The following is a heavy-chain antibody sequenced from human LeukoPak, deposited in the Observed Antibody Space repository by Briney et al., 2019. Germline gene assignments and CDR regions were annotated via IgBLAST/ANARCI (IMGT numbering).Heavy chain of an antibody. Sequence: PGGSLRLSCAASGFTFSSYWMSWVRQAPGKGLEWVANIKQDGSEKYYVDSVKGRFTISRDNAKNSLYLQMNSLRAEDTAVYYCARVLPRLGPAYYGMDVWGQGTTVTVSS. J-gene: IGHJ6*02. D-gene: IGHD6-19*01. CDR1: GFTFSSYW. V-gene: IGHV3-7*01. CDR2: IKQDGSEK. CDR3: ARVLPRLGPAYYGMDV.